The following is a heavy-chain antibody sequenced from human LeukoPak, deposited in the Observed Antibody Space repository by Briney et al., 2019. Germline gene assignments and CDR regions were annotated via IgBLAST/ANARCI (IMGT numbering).Heavy chain of an antibody. V-gene: IGHV4-30-4*01. CDR3: ARQTTVISFDY. CDR1: GGSISSGDYY. J-gene: IGHJ4*02. CDR2: IFYSGSM. Sequence: SQTLSLTCTVSGGSISSGDYYWTWIRQPPGKGLEWMGYIFYSGSMYYNPSLKSRLTISVDTSKNQFSLKLRSVTAADTAVYCCARQTTVISFDYWGQGALVTVSS. D-gene: IGHD4-17*01.